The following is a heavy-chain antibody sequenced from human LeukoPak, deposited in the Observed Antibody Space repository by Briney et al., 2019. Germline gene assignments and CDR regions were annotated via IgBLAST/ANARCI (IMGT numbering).Heavy chain of an antibody. V-gene: IGHV3-30*04. Sequence: PGGSLRLSCAASGFTFSSYAMHWVRQAPGKGLEWVAVISYDGSNKYYADSVKGRFTISRDNSKNTLYLQMNSLRAEDTAVYYCARDSGNWGYDYWGQGTLVTVSS. D-gene: IGHD7-27*01. J-gene: IGHJ4*02. CDR2: ISYDGSNK. CDR1: GFTFSSYA. CDR3: ARDSGNWGYDY.